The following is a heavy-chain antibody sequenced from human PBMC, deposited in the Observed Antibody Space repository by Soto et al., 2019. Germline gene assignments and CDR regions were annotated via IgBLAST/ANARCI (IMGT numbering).Heavy chain of an antibody. CDR3: AREGGYCSGGSCYSFPWFDP. CDR2: INAGSGNT. D-gene: IGHD2-15*01. J-gene: IGHJ5*02. Sequence: QVQLVQSGAEVKKPGASVKVSCKASGYTFTSYAMHWVRQAPGQRLEWMGWINAGSGNTKYSQKFQGRVTITRDTAASTAYMELSSLRSEDTAVYYCAREGGYCSGGSCYSFPWFDPWGQGTLVTVPS. V-gene: IGHV1-3*01. CDR1: GYTFTSYA.